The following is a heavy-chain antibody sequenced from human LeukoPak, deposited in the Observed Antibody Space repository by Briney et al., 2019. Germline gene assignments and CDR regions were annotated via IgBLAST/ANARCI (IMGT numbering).Heavy chain of an antibody. CDR1: GYTFTSYD. V-gene: IGHV1-8*01. CDR3: ARGKIAVAGTLVY. D-gene: IGHD6-19*01. CDR2: MNPNSGNT. Sequence: ASVKVSCKASGYTFTSYDINWVRQATGQGLEWTGWMNPNSGNTGYAQKFQGRVTMTRNTSISTAYMELSSLRSEDTAVYYCARGKIAVAGTLVYWGQGTLVTVSS. J-gene: IGHJ4*02.